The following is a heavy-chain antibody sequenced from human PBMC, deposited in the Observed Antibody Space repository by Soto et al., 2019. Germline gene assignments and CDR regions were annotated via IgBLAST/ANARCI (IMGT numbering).Heavy chain of an antibody. CDR2: IHPSYGDT. J-gene: IGHJ6*02. V-gene: IGHV1-46*02. CDR3: ANRISSDMDV. Sequence: QVQLVQSGAEVKEPEASVKVSCKASRYTFNNHYIHWVRQAPGQGLEWMGRIHPSYGDTTFAQRFRGRVTLTRDTSSTTVYMELTSLTSADTAVYYCANRISSDMDVWGQGTTVTVSS. D-gene: IGHD1-20*01. CDR1: RYTFNNHY.